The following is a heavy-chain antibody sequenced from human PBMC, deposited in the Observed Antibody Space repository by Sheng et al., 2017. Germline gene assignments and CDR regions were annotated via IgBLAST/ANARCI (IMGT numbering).Heavy chain of an antibody. J-gene: IGHJ6*04. CDR1: GGSFSGYY. Sequence: QVQLQQWGAGLLKPSETLSLTCAVYGGSFSGYYWSWIRKPPGKGLEWIGEINHSGSTNYNPSLKSRVTISVDTSKNQFSLKLSSVTAADTAVYYCARRFGDAGPRGYYYYYYGMDVVGRRDHGHRLL. D-gene: IGHD3-10*01. V-gene: IGHV4-34*01. CDR2: INHSGST. CDR3: ARRFGDAGPRGYYYYYYGMDV.